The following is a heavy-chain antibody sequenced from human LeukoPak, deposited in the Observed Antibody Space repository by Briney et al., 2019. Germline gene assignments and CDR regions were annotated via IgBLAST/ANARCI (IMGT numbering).Heavy chain of an antibody. CDR3: ASATGDILTGYKTAAFDI. CDR1: GGSISSYY. J-gene: IGHJ3*02. D-gene: IGHD3-9*01. Sequence: SETLSLTCTVSGGSISSYYWSWIRRPPGKGLEWIGYIYYSGSTNYNPSLKSRVTISVDTSKNQFSLKLSSVTAADTAVYYCASATGDILTGYKTAAFDIWGQGTMVTVSS. CDR2: IYYSGST. V-gene: IGHV4-59*01.